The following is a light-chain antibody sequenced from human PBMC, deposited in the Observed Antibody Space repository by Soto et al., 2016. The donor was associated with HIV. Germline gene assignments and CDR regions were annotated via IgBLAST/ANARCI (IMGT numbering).Light chain of an antibody. CDR1: QGISSY. CDR2: AAS. V-gene: IGKV1-17*03. Sequence: DIQMTQSPSAMSASVGDRVTITCRASQGISSYLVWFQQKPGKAPKRLIYAASTLQSGVPSRFSGSGSGTEFTLTINSLQPEDFATYYCVQHNSYPLTFGGGTKVEIK. J-gene: IGKJ4*01. CDR3: VQHNSYPLT.